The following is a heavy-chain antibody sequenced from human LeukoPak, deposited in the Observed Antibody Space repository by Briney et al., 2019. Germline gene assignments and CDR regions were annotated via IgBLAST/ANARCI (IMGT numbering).Heavy chain of an antibody. V-gene: IGHV3-21*01. CDR3: ARRATTERGHSYGLDY. Sequence: PGGSLRLSCAASGFTFRRYSMNWVRQAPGKGLERGSSISFSGGYIYYADSLKGRITISRDNAKKSLYLQMNSLRAEDTAVYYCARRATTERGHSYGLDYWGQGTLVTVSS. J-gene: IGHJ4*02. D-gene: IGHD5-18*01. CDR2: ISFSGGYI. CDR1: GFTFRRYS.